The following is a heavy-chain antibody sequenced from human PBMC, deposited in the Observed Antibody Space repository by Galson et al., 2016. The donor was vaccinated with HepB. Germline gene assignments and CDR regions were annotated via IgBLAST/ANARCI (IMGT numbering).Heavy chain of an antibody. CDR1: GYTFSDFF. D-gene: IGHD1-26*01. V-gene: IGHV1-2*02. CDR3: ARHRPSWELLPFTNWFDP. Sequence: SVKVSCKASGYTFSDFFFHWVRQAPGQGLEWMGWINPKSGGRMFAQNFQGRVSMTSDTSISTVHMELSRLRSDDTAMYYWARHRPSWELLPFTNWFDPWGQGTLITVSS. CDR2: INPKSGGR. J-gene: IGHJ5*02.